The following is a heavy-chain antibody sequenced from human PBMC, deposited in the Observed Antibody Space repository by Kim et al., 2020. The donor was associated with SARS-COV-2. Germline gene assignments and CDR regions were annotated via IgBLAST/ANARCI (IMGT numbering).Heavy chain of an antibody. CDR2: FYHSGNT. D-gene: IGHD1-7*01. V-gene: IGHV4-38-2*02. Sequence: SETLSLTCTVSAYSISSGSFWGWIRQPPGKRLEWVGSFYHSGNTYYNPLLKSRVTISEDTSKNQFSLKLTSVTAADTAVYYCARLLTNYPRDWGQGTLVTVSS. CDR1: AYSISSGSF. CDR3: ARLLTNYPRD. J-gene: IGHJ4*02.